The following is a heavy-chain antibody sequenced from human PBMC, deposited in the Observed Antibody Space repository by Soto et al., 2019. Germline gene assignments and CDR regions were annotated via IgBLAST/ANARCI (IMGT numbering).Heavy chain of an antibody. Sequence: LALTCTVSGGSVSSGSYYWSWIRQPPGKGLEWIGYISYSGSTNYNPSLKSRGTISVDTSKNQFSLKLSSVTAADTALYYCARDISVRGANLFDLWRQGSLVTVSS. CDR3: ARDISVRGANLFDL. CDR1: GGSVSSGSYY. D-gene: IGHD3-10*01. J-gene: IGHJ5*01. V-gene: IGHV4-61*01. CDR2: ISYSGST.